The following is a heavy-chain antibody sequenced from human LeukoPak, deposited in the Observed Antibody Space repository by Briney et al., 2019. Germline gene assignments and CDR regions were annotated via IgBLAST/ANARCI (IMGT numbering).Heavy chain of an antibody. D-gene: IGHD3-22*01. Sequence: PGGSLRLSCAASEFTFSSYSMNWVRQAPGKGLEWVSYITNSGNSKSYADSVKGRFTISRDNTKNSLYLQMNGLRAEDTAVYYCARQGTDRSSGYYYWGQGTLVTVSS. V-gene: IGHV3-48*01. CDR2: ITNSGNSK. CDR3: ARQGTDRSSGYYY. CDR1: EFTFSSYS. J-gene: IGHJ4*02.